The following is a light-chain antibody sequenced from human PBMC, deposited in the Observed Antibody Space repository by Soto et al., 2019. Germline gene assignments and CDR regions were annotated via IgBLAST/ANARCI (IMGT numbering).Light chain of an antibody. CDR3: QHYHSQSNT. CDR2: AAS. J-gene: IGKJ4*01. CDR1: ENIFKF. V-gene: IGKV1-5*01. Sequence: DILLIQSPATLSASVGDRITITCRASENIFKFLAWYQQRSGSAPTLLIYAASDLAKGVPSRISGSGSGTLFPLTIDNLQPNDSATYFCQHYHSQSNTFGGGTKVDVK.